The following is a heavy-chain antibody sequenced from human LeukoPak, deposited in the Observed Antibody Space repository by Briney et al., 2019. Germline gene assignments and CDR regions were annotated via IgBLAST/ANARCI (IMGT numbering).Heavy chain of an antibody. CDR1: GYTFTSYD. V-gene: IGHV1-8*01. CDR3: ARGGGDSAHYYGMDV. D-gene: IGHD2-21*02. CDR2: MNPNSGNT. Sequence: ASVKVSCKASGYTFTSYDINWVRQATGQGLEWMGWMNPNSGNTGYAQKFQGRVTMTRDTSISTAYMELSRLRSDDTAVYYCARGGGDSAHYYGMDVWGQGTTVTVSS. J-gene: IGHJ6*02.